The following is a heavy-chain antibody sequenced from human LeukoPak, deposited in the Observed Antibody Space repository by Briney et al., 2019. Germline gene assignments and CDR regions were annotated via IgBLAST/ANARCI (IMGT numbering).Heavy chain of an antibody. CDR3: ARASRAARLHY. V-gene: IGHV4-34*01. Sequence: PSETLSLTCAAYGGSFSGYYWSWIRQPPGKGLEWIGEINHSGSTNYNPSLKSRVTISVDTSKNQFSLKLSSVTAADTAVYYCARASRAARLHYWGQGTLVTVSS. CDR1: GGSFSGYY. D-gene: IGHD6-6*01. CDR2: INHSGST. J-gene: IGHJ4*02.